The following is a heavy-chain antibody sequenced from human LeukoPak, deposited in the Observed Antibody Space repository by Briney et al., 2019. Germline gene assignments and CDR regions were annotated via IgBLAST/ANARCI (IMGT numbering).Heavy chain of an antibody. J-gene: IGHJ6*02. Sequence: GRSLRLSCAASGFTFSSYGMHWVCQAPGKGLEWVAVISYDGSNKYYADSVKGRFTISRDNSKNTLYLQMNSLRAEDTAVYYCAKDRGYYGSGGWLYYYGMDVWGQGTTVTVSS. V-gene: IGHV3-30*18. CDR1: GFTFSSYG. CDR3: AKDRGYYGSGGWLYYYGMDV. CDR2: ISYDGSNK. D-gene: IGHD3-10*01.